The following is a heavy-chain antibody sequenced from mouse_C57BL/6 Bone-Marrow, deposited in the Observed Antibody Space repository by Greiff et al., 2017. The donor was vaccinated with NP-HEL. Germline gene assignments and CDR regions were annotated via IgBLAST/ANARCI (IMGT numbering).Heavy chain of an antibody. V-gene: IGHV1-18*01. Sequence: EVQLQQSGPELVKPGASVKIPCKASGYTFTDSNMDWVKQSHGKSLEWIGYINPNNGGTIYNQKFKGKATLTVDKSSSTAYMELRSLTSEDTAVYYCARRQREYLYAMDYWGQGTSVTVSS. CDR2: INPNNGGT. J-gene: IGHJ4*01. D-gene: IGHD5-1*01. CDR1: GYTFTDSN. CDR3: ARRQREYLYAMDY.